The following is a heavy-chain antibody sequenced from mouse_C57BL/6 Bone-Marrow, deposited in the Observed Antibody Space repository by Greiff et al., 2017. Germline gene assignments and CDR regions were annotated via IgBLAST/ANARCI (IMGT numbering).Heavy chain of an antibody. V-gene: IGHV1-50*01. Sequence: QVQLQQSGPELVKPGASVKLSCKASGYTFTSYWMQWVKQRPGQGLEWIGEIDPSDSYTNYNQKFKGKATLTVDTSSSTAYMQLSSLTSEDSAVYYCARADYDYDGGYFDYWGQGTTLTVSS. D-gene: IGHD2-4*01. CDR3: ARADYDYDGGYFDY. CDR1: GYTFTSYW. J-gene: IGHJ2*01. CDR2: IDPSDSYT.